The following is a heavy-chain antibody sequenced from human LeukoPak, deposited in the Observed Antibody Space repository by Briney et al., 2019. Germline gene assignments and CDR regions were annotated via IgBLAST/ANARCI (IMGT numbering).Heavy chain of an antibody. CDR2: IYTSGST. J-gene: IGHJ3*02. CDR3: AISFLVVVTLEGAFDI. CDR1: GGSISSYY. D-gene: IGHD3-22*01. V-gene: IGHV4-4*07. Sequence: SETLSLTCTVSGGSISSYYWSWIRQPAGKGLEWIGRIYTSGSTNYNPSLKSRVTMSVDTSKNQFSLKLSSVTAADTAVYYCAISFLVVVTLEGAFDIWGQGTMVTVSS.